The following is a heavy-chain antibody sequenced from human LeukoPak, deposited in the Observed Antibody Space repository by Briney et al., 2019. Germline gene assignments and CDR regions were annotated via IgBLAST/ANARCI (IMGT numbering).Heavy chain of an antibody. CDR2: INHSGST. J-gene: IGHJ6*03. CDR1: GGSFSGYY. V-gene: IGHV4-34*01. CDR3: ARGFITIFGVPYYMDV. D-gene: IGHD3-3*01. Sequence: PSETLSLTCAVYGGSFSGYYWSWIRQSPGKGLEWIGEINHSGSTNCNPSLKSRVTISVDTSKNQFSLKLSSVTAADTAVYYCARGFITIFGVPYYMDVWGKGTTVTVSS.